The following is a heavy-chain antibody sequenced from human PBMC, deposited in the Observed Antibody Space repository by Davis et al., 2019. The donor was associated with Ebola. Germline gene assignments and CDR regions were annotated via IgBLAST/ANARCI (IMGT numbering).Heavy chain of an antibody. CDR3: AKDIHSSGYYYVTRPGAFDI. Sequence: GESLKISCAASGFTFSGSAMHWVRQAPGKGLEWVAVIWYDGSNKYYADSVKGRFTISRDNSKNALYLQMNSLRAEDTALYYCAKDIHSSGYYYVTRPGAFDIWGQGTMVTVSS. J-gene: IGHJ3*02. D-gene: IGHD3-22*01. CDR1: GFTFSGSA. CDR2: IWYDGSNK. V-gene: IGHV3-30*02.